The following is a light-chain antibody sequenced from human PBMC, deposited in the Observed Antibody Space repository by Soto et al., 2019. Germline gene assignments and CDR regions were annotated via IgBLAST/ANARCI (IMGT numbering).Light chain of an antibody. CDR1: QDIGDS. V-gene: IGKV1-33*01. Sequence: DIQMTQSPSSLSASVGARVTISCQASQDIGDSLNWYQQKEGRTPKLLIYDSLHLEPGVPSSFSGSRSGTRFSLTISSMQPEDVATYFCQQYGSLPITFGQGTQL. CDR3: QQYGSLPIT. CDR2: DSL. J-gene: IGKJ5*01.